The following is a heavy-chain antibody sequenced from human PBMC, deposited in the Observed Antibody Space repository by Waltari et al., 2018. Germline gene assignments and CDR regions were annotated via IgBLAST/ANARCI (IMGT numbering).Heavy chain of an antibody. J-gene: IGHJ4*02. CDR2: ISWKSGSI. CDR1: GFTFDDYA. D-gene: IGHD6-6*01. CDR3: AKDSSIAARQFDY. Sequence: EVQLVESGGGLVQPGRSLRLSCAASGFTFDDYAMHWVRQAPGKGLEWVSGISWKSGSIGYADSVKGRFTISRDNAKNSLYLQMNSLRAEDTALYYCAKDSSIAARQFDYWGQGTLVTVSS. V-gene: IGHV3-9*01.